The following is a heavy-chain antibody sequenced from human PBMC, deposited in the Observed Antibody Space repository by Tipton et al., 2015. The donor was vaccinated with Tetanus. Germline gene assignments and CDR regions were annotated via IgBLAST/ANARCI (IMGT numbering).Heavy chain of an antibody. Sequence: TLSLTCTVSGGSISSFNYYWGWICQPPGKGLEWIGSIYYSGSTYYNPSLRSRVTMSVDTSKIQFSLKVSSVTAADTAVYYCARLSSSANDAHAFDIWGQGTMVTVSS. V-gene: IGHV4-39*01. D-gene: IGHD3-22*01. CDR1: GGSISSFNYY. J-gene: IGHJ3*02. CDR3: ARLSSSANDAHAFDI. CDR2: IYYSGST.